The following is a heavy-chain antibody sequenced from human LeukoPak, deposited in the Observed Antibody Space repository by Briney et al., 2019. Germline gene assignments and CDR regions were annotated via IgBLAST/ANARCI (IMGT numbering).Heavy chain of an antibody. D-gene: IGHD2-2*01. CDR1: GFTVSSNY. CDR3: ARSRVWRGPAAFDY. Sequence: GSLRLSCAASGFTVSSNYMSWVRQAPGKGLEWVSVIYSGGSTYYADSVKGRFTISRDNSKNTLYLQMNSLRAEDTAVYYCARSRVWRGPAAFDYWDQGTLVTVSS. V-gene: IGHV3-53*01. CDR2: IYSGGST. J-gene: IGHJ4*02.